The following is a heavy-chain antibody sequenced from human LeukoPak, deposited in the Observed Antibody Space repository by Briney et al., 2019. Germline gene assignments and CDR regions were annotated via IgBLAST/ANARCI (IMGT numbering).Heavy chain of an antibody. D-gene: IGHD3-22*01. J-gene: IGHJ4*02. CDR1: GFTFSNYA. V-gene: IGHV3-30*04. CDR2: ISYDGSDK. CDR3: ARGLITWASS. Sequence: GRSLRLSCAASGFTFSNYAMHWVRQAPGKGLEWVAVISYDGSDKTYADSVKGRFTISRDNSKNTLYLQMNSLRAEDTAVYYCARGLITWASSWGQGTLVAVSS.